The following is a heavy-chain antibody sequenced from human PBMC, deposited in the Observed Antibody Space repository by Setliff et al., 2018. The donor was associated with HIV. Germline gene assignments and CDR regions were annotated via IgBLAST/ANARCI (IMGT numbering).Heavy chain of an antibody. V-gene: IGHV1-18*01. CDR1: RYTFTSYG. Sequence: ASVKVSCKASRYTFTSYGISWVRQAPGQGLGWMGCINTYKGNTNYAQKVQCRVTMTKDTSTSTAYLEVRSLRSDDTAVYYCARTILRYFGWENPLADAFDIWGQGTMVTVSS. CDR2: INTYKGNT. CDR3: ARTILRYFGWENPLADAFDI. D-gene: IGHD3-9*01. J-gene: IGHJ3*02.